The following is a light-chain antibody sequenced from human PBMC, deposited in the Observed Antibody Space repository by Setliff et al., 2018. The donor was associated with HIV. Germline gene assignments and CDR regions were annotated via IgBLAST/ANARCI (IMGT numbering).Light chain of an antibody. CDR3: CSYTTSITYV. CDR2: DVS. Sequence: LTQPASVSGPPGQSITISCTGTSSDIGGYNYVSWYQQHPGKAPKLMIYDVSNRPSGVSDRFSGSKSGNTASLTISGLQAEDEADYYCCSYTTSITYVFGTGTKVTVL. V-gene: IGLV2-14*03. CDR1: SSDIGGYNY. J-gene: IGLJ1*01.